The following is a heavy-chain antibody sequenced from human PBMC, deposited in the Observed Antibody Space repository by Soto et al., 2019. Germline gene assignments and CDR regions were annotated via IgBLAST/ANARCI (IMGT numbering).Heavy chain of an antibody. CDR1: GGTFNTYA. V-gene: IGHV1-69*12. D-gene: IGHD3-3*02. CDR3: ARDEGRPQLGGNYSYITDV. J-gene: IGHJ6*02. CDR2: IIPVFRAP. Sequence: QVHLVPSGAEVKKPGSSVKVSCKVSGGTFNTYAISWVRQAPGQGLEWMGGIIPVFRAPDYAQKFQGRVTITADESARTVYMELNGLRSEDTAVYYCARDEGRPQLGGNYSYITDVWGQGTAVTVSS.